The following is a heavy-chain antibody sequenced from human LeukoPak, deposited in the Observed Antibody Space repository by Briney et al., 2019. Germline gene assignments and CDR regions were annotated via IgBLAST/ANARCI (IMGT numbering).Heavy chain of an antibody. CDR1: GYTFTGSY. J-gene: IGHJ5*02. CDR2: TSAYNGNT. D-gene: IGHD3-22*01. V-gene: IGHV1-18*04. CDR3: ARGDYYDSSGYYFIREGNWFDP. Sequence: ASVKVSCKASGYTFTGSYIYWVRQAPGQGLEWMGWTSAYNGNTNYAQKLQGRVTMTTDTSTSTAYMELRSLRSDDTAVYYCARGDYYDSSGYYFIREGNWFDPWGQGTLVTVSS.